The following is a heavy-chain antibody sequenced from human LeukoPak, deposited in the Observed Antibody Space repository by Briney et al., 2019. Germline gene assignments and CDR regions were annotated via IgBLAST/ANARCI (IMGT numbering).Heavy chain of an antibody. CDR2: IIPIFGTA. CDR1: GGTFISYA. CDR3: ASRDIVVVPAAIKAYYYYYMDV. V-gene: IGHV1-69*05. D-gene: IGHD2-2*01. Sequence: SVKVSFKASGGTFISYAISWVRQAPGQGLEWMGGIIPIFGTANYAQKFQGRVTITTDESTSAAYMELSSLRSEDTAVYYCASRDIVVVPAAIKAYYYYYMDVWGKGTTVTVSS. J-gene: IGHJ6*03.